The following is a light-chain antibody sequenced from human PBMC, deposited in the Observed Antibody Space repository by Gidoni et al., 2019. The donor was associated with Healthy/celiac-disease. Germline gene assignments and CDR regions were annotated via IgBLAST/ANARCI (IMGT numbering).Light chain of an antibody. J-gene: IGKJ2*01. CDR2: AAS. CDR1: QSISNY. V-gene: IGKV1-39*01. Sequence: DIKMTKSPSSLSASVGDRVTITCRASQSISNYLNWYQQKPGKAPKLLIYAASSLQSGVPSRFSGSGSGTDFTLTISSLQPEDFATYYCQQSYSTPRTFGQGTKLEIK. CDR3: QQSYSTPRT.